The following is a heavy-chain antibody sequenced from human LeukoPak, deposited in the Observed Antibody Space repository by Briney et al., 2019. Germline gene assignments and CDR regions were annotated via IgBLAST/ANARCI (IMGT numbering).Heavy chain of an antibody. V-gene: IGHV4-59*01. CDR2: IYYSGST. D-gene: IGHD6-13*01. CDR3: AGGGLGYGSTWYAAAIDI. Sequence: PSETLSLTCTVSGGSISSYYWSWIRQPPEKGLEWIGYIYYSGSTNYNRSLKSRVTISVETSKNQFSLRLSSVTAADTAVYYCAGGGLGYGSTWYAAAIDIWGQGTMVTASS. CDR1: GGSISSYY. J-gene: IGHJ3*02.